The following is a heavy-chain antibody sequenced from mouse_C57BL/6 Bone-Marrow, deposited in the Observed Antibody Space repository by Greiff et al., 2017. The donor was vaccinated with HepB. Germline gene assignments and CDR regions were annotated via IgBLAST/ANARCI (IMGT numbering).Heavy chain of an antibody. J-gene: IGHJ2*01. D-gene: IGHD1-1*01. Sequence: EVKLMESGPGLVKPSQSLSLTCSVTGYSITSGYYWNWIRQFPGNKLEWMGYISYDGSNNYNPSLKNRISITRDTAKNQFFLKLNSVTTEDTATYYCARDDYYGSSYGDYWGQGTTLTVSS. V-gene: IGHV3-6*01. CDR3: ARDDYYGSSYGDY. CDR2: ISYDGSN. CDR1: GYSITSGYY.